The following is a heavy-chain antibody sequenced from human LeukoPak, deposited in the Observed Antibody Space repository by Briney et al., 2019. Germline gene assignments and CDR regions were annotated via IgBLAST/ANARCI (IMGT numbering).Heavy chain of an antibody. Sequence: SETLSLTCTVSGGFINSYYWSWIRQPPGKGLEWIGHIYYIGITTYNPPLKSRVTMSVDTSKNQFSLKLSSVTAADTAVYYCASLTLGQPLLQFDYWGAGNLVTVSS. J-gene: IGHJ4*02. CDR2: IYYIGIT. CDR3: ASLTLGQPLLQFDY. V-gene: IGHV4-59*01. D-gene: IGHD3-9*01. CDR1: GGFINSYY.